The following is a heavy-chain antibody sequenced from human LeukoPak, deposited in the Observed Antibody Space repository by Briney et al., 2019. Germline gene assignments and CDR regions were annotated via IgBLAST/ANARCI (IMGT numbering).Heavy chain of an antibody. J-gene: IGHJ4*02. CDR3: ARRGTSCSGGSCYSKYLDY. CDR2: IYPGDSDT. CDR1: GYSFTNYW. V-gene: IGHV5-51*01. D-gene: IGHD2-15*01. Sequence: GESLQISCQTSGYSFTNYWIAWVRQMPGKGLEWMGIIYPGDSDTKYSPSFQGQVTISADKSITTAYLQWSSLKASDTAMYYCARRGTSCSGGSCYSKYLDYWGQGSLVTVSS.